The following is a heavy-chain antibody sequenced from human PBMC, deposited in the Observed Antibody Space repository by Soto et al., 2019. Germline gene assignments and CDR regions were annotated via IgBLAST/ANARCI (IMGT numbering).Heavy chain of an antibody. CDR2: INPTRGGT. J-gene: IGHJ4*02. V-gene: IGHV1-2*02. CDR3: AKGRTAATSWWFSHFDT. Sequence: QVHLVQSGAEVKKPGASVRVSCKASGYSFSDFYMHWVRQAPGHGLEWVGWINPTRGGTNFAQKFQGRVHLAADTSTSTAYKEVSRLATGRSAVYLCAKGRTAATSWWFSHFDTWGQGTLVTVSS. CDR1: GYSFSDFY. D-gene: IGHD2-15*01.